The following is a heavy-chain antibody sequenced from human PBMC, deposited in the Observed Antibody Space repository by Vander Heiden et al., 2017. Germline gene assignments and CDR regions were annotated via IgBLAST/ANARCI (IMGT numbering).Heavy chain of an antibody. Sequence: EVQLVESGGGLVQPGRSLRLSCAASGFTFDDYAMHWVRQAPGKGLEWVSGISWNSGSIGYADSVKGRFTISRDNAKNSLYLQMNSLRAEDTALYYCATTLTYIVGARDHWDAFDIWGQGTMVTVSS. CDR3: ATTLTYIVGARDHWDAFDI. CDR1: GFTFDDYA. J-gene: IGHJ3*02. CDR2: ISWNSGSI. D-gene: IGHD1-26*01. V-gene: IGHV3-9*01.